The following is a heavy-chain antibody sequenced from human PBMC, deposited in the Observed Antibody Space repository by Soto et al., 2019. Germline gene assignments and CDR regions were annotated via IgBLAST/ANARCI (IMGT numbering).Heavy chain of an antibody. CDR1: GYSFSGYW. CDR2: IYPGDSDT. V-gene: IGHV5-51*01. D-gene: IGHD3-10*01. Sequence: GESLKISCKGSGYSFSGYWIGWVRQMPGNGLEWMGIIYPGDSDTRYSPSFQGQVTISADKSISTAYLQWSSLKASDTAMYYCARRQGYYYGSGVRYYYGMDVWGQGTTVTVSS. CDR3: ARRQGYYYGSGVRYYYGMDV. J-gene: IGHJ6*02.